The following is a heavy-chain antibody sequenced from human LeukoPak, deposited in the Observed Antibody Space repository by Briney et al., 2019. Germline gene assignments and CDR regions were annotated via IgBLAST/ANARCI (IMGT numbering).Heavy chain of an antibody. Sequence: SETLSLTCTVSSGSISTSNYYWGWVRQPPGKALEWIGNIFYSGSTYYSPSLKSRVTISLDTSRNQFSLKLNSVTAADTAVYFCARGEWLLFDYWGQGNLVTVSS. D-gene: IGHD5-12*01. CDR3: ARGEWLLFDY. J-gene: IGHJ4*02. CDR1: SGSISTSNYY. CDR2: IFYSGST. V-gene: IGHV4-39*07.